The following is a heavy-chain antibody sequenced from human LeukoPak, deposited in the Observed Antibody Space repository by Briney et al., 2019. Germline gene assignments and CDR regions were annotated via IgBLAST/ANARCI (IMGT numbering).Heavy chain of an antibody. V-gene: IGHV3-9*01. D-gene: IGHD3-9*01. CDR3: AKGYFDWLFPFDY. CDR1: GFTFDDYA. CDR2: ISWNSGSI. J-gene: IGHJ4*02. Sequence: PGGSLRLSCAASGFTFDDYAMHWVRQAPGKGLEWVSGISWNSGSIGYADSVEGRFTIPRDNAKNSLYLQMNSLRAEDTALYYCAKGYFDWLFPFDYWGQGTLVTVSS.